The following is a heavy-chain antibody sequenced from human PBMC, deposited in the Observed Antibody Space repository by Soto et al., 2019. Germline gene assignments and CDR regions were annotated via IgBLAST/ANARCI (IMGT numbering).Heavy chain of an antibody. D-gene: IGHD6-13*01. CDR1: GFTFSTYS. Sequence: PGGSLRLSCAASGFTFSTYSMNWVRQAPGKGLEWVSSISSGSSYIYYADSVKGRFTISRDNAHNSLYLQMNSLRAEDTAVYYCATCAGSYSNCGMDVWGKGTRVTV. CDR2: ISSGSSYI. J-gene: IGHJ6*04. CDR3: ATCAGSYSNCGMDV. V-gene: IGHV3-21*01.